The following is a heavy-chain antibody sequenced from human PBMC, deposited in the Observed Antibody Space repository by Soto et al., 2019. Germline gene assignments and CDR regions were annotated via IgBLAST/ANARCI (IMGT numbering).Heavy chain of an antibody. Sequence: GGSLRLSCAASGFTFSSYAMSWVLQAPGKGLEWVSAISGSGGSTYYADSVKGRFTISRDNSKNTLYLQMNSLRAEDTAVYYCAKGRGSGDYGTRFDYWGQGTLVTVSS. D-gene: IGHD4-17*01. V-gene: IGHV3-23*01. J-gene: IGHJ4*02. CDR2: ISGSGGST. CDR1: GFTFSSYA. CDR3: AKGRGSGDYGTRFDY.